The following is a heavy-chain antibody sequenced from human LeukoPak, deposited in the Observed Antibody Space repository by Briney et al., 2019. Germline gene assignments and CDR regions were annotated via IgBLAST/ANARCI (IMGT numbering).Heavy chain of an antibody. CDR3: ASPKYYYDSSGYSQ. J-gene: IGHJ4*02. Sequence: SETLSLTCTVSGGSISSGGYYWSWIRQHPGKGLEWIGYIYYSGSTYYNPSLKSRVTISVDTSKNQFSLKLSSVTAADTAVYYCASPKYYYDSSGYSQWGQGTLVTVSS. CDR2: IYYSGST. CDR1: GGSISSGGYY. V-gene: IGHV4-31*03. D-gene: IGHD3-22*01.